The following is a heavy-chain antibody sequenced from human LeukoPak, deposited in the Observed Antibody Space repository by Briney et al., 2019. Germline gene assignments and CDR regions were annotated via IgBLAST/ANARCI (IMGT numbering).Heavy chain of an antibody. CDR3: ARDNSSLGRYYYYYMDV. V-gene: IGHV3-7*01. D-gene: IGHD6-6*01. Sequence: GGSLRLSCAASGFTFSSYWMSWVRQAPGKGLEWVANIKQDGSEKYYVDSVKGRFTISRDNAKNSLYLQMNSLRAEDTAVYYCARDNSSLGRYYYYYMDVWGKGTTVTVSS. J-gene: IGHJ6*03. CDR1: GFTFSSYW. CDR2: IKQDGSEK.